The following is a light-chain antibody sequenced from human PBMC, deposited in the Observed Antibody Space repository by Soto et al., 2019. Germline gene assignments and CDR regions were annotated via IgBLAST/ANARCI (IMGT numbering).Light chain of an antibody. CDR1: GNDIGAYNF. J-gene: IGLJ3*02. Sequence: QSVLTQPPSASGSPGQSVTISCTGSGNDIGAYNFVSWYQQHPGKAPKLMIFGVTERPSGVPDRFSGSKSSNTASLTVSGLQADDEAVYYCYSYAGRNIWVFGGGTQLTVL. CDR3: YSYAGRNIWV. CDR2: GVT. V-gene: IGLV2-8*01.